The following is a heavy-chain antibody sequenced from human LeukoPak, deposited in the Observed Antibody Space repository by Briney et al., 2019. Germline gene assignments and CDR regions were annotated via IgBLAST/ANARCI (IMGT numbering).Heavy chain of an antibody. D-gene: IGHD2-2*01. J-gene: IGHJ4*02. CDR3: AKRPGCSSTSCYGFDY. CDR2: ISSSGGST. CDR1: AFTFSSYA. Sequence: GGSLRLSCAASAFTFSSYAMSWVRQAPGKGLEWVSAISSSGGSTYYADSVKGRFTISRDNSKNTLYLQMNSLRAEDTAVYYCAKRPGCSSTSCYGFDYWGQGTLVTVSS. V-gene: IGHV3-23*01.